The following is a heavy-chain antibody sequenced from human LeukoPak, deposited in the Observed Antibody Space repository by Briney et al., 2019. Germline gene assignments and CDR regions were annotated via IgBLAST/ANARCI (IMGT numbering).Heavy chain of an antibody. D-gene: IGHD3-3*01. V-gene: IGHV4-38-2*01. CDR3: ARGDFWSALRIDY. CDR2: IFYSGST. J-gene: IGHJ4*02. Sequence: SETLSLTCAVSGYSISSGHYWGWIRQPPGKGLEWIGYIFYSGSTNYNPSLKSRVTISVDTSKNQFSLKLSSVTAADTAVYYCARGDFWSALRIDYWGQGILVTVSS. CDR1: GYSISSGHY.